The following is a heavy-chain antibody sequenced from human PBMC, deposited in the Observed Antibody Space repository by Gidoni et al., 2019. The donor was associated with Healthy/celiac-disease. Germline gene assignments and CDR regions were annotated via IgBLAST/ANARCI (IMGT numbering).Heavy chain of an antibody. CDR3: ARSYYYVGSGYYV. D-gene: IGHD3-22*01. CDR1: GQTFTSYD. J-gene: IGHJ4*02. V-gene: IGHV1-3*01. CDR2: IHAGNGNT. Sequence: QGQRVQSGAEVEKPGASVRVYCKASGQTFTSYDMHWVRQAPGQRLEWMGWIHAGNGNTKYSQKFQGRVTITRDTSASTAYMELSSLTSEDTAVYYCARSYYYVGSGYYVWGQGTLVTVSS.